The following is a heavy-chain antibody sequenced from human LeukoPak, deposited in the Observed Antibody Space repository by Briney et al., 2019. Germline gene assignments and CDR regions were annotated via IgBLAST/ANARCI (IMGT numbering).Heavy chain of an antibody. Sequence: SETLSLTCTVSGGSISSSSYYWGWIRQPPGKGLEWIGNIYYSGSTYYNPSLKSRVTISVDTSKNQFSLKLSSVTAADTAVFYCARHGMATIINWGQGTLVTVSS. V-gene: IGHV4-39*01. CDR3: ARHGMATIIN. D-gene: IGHD5-24*01. CDR2: IYYSGST. CDR1: GGSISSSSYY. J-gene: IGHJ4*02.